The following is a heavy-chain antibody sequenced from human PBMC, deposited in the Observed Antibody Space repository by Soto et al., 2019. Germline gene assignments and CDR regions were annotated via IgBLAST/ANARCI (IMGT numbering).Heavy chain of an antibody. CDR3: ARVVRYFDTPYGMDV. J-gene: IGHJ6*02. D-gene: IGHD3-9*01. CDR2: IGGSGSNT. V-gene: IGHV3-23*01. Sequence: QPGGSLRLSCAASGFTFSSYAMSWVRQAPGKGLEWVSGIGGSGSNTYYADSVKGRFTISRDNSKNTLFLQMNSLRAEDTAEYYCARVVRYFDTPYGMDVWGQGTTVTVSS. CDR1: GFTFSSYA.